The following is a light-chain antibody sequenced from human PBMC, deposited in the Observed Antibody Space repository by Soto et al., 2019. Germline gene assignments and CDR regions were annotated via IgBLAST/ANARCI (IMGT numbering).Light chain of an antibody. CDR2: GNS. CDR3: QSYDSSLSGVI. J-gene: IGLJ2*01. V-gene: IGLV1-40*01. Sequence: QSVLTQPPSVSGAPGQRVTISCTGRSSNIGAGYHVHWYQQLPGTAPKLLIYGNSNRPSGVPDRFSGSKSGTSASLAITGLQAEDEADYFCQSYDSSLSGVIFGGGNKLTVL. CDR1: SSNIGAGYH.